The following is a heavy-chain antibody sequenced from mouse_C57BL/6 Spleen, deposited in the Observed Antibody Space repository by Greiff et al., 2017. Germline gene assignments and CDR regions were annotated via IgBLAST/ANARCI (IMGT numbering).Heavy chain of an antibody. CDR3: ARSTTVAAEGFAY. J-gene: IGHJ3*01. Sequence: VQRVESGPELVKPGASVKISCKASGYAFSSSWMNWVKQRPGKGLEWIGRIYPGDGDTNYNGKFKGKATLTADKSSSTAYMQRSSLTSEDSAVYFCARSTTVAAEGFAYWGQGTLVTVSA. CDR2: IYPGDGDT. CDR1: GYAFSSSW. D-gene: IGHD1-1*01. V-gene: IGHV1-82*01.